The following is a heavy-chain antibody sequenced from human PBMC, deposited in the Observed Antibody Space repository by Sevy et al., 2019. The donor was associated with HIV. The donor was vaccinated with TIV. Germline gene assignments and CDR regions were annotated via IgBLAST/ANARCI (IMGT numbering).Heavy chain of an antibody. D-gene: IGHD3-3*01. Sequence: SETLSLTCTVSGGSISSSSYYWGWIRQPPGKGLEWIGNIYYSGSTYYNPSLKSRVTISVETSKNQFSLKLSSMTAADTAVYYCAVITIFGVVTDNWFDPWGQGTLVTVSS. V-gene: IGHV4-39*01. J-gene: IGHJ5*02. CDR1: GGSISSSSYY. CDR3: AVITIFGVVTDNWFDP. CDR2: IYYSGST.